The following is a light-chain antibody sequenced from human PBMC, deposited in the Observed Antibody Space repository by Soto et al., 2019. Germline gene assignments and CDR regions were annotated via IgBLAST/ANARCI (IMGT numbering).Light chain of an antibody. V-gene: IGLV2-14*01. CDR2: EVS. Sequence: QSALTQPASVSGSPGQSITISCTGTSSDVGGYNYVSWYQQHPGKAPKLMIYEVSNRPSWVSNRFSGSKSGNTASLVISGLQAEDEADYYCTSYTSSNTLVIGGGTQLTVL. J-gene: IGLJ2*01. CDR3: TSYTSSNTLV. CDR1: SSDVGGYNY.